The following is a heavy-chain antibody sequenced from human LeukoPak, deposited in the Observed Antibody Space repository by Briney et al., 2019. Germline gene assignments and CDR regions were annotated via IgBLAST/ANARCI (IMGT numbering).Heavy chain of an antibody. Sequence: GASVMVSCKASGYTFTNYGISWVRQAPGQGLEWMGWISGYNGDTKYAQKVQGRVTMTTDKFTSTAYMELRSLRSDDTAVYYCARCYGSGRWALDIWGQGTMVTVSS. CDR1: GYTFTNYG. D-gene: IGHD3-10*01. J-gene: IGHJ3*02. CDR2: ISGYNGDT. CDR3: ARCYGSGRWALDI. V-gene: IGHV1-18*01.